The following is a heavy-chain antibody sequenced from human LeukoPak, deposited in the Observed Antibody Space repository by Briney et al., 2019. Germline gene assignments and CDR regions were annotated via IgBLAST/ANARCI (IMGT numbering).Heavy chain of an antibody. J-gene: IGHJ6*03. CDR2: IYYSGST. CDR1: GGSISSYY. D-gene: IGHD3-10*01. Sequence: SETLSLTYTVSGGSISSYYWSWIRQPPGKGLEWIGYIYYSGSTNYNPSLKSRVTISVDTSKNQFSLKLSSVTAADTAVYYCASLTMVRGHYYMDVWGKGTTVTISS. CDR3: ASLTMVRGHYYMDV. V-gene: IGHV4-59*01.